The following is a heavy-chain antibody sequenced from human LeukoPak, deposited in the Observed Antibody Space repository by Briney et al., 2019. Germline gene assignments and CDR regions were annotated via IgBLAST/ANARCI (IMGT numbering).Heavy chain of an antibody. Sequence: GGSLRLSCAASGFSFSSYAMSWVRQAPGKGLEWVSIIRGSGSNTYYTDSVKGRFTISRDSSKNTLYLQMNSLRAEDTAVYYCARSGKMAAPPAYWGQGTLVTVSS. D-gene: IGHD4-23*01. V-gene: IGHV3-23*01. J-gene: IGHJ4*02. CDR1: GFSFSSYA. CDR2: IRGSGSNT. CDR3: ARSGKMAAPPAY.